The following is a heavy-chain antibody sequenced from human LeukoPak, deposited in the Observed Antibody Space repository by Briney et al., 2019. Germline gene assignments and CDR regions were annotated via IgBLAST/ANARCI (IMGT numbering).Heavy chain of an antibody. CDR2: INPNSGGT. J-gene: IGHJ6*03. V-gene: IGHV1-2*02. CDR1: GYTFTDFY. Sequence: RASVKVSCKASGYTFTDFYMLWVRQAPGQGLEWLGWINPNSGGTDYAQKFQGRVTMTRDTSTSTAYMELSWLRSDDTAVYHCARGHGSYYYYMDVWGKGTTVTVSS. CDR3: ARGHGSYYYYMDV. D-gene: IGHD3-10*01.